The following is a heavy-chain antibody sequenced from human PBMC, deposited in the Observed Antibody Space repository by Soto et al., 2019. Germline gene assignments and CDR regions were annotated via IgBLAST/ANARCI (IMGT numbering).Heavy chain of an antibody. J-gene: IGHJ4*02. V-gene: IGHV4-34*01. Sequence: SETLSLTCAVYGGSFSGYYWSWIRQPPGKGLEWIVEINNSGSTNSNPSLKSRGTISVDTSKKQFSLKLSSVPVADTAVYYCARGYCSSTSCYFDYWGQGTLVTVSS. D-gene: IGHD2-2*01. CDR3: ARGYCSSTSCYFDY. CDR2: INNSGST. CDR1: GGSFSGYY.